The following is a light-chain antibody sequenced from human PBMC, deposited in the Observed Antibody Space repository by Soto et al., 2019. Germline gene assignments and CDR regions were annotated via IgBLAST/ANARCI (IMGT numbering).Light chain of an antibody. CDR1: QGINKW. V-gene: IGKV1-12*01. CDR3: QHYNNWPWT. J-gene: IGKJ1*01. Sequence: DIQLTQSPSSVSAAVGDRFTITCRASQGINKWLAWYQQKPGKAPQLLISAASTLRSGVPSRFSGSGSGTEFTLTISSLQSEDFAVYYCQHYNNWPWTFGQGTKVDIK. CDR2: AAS.